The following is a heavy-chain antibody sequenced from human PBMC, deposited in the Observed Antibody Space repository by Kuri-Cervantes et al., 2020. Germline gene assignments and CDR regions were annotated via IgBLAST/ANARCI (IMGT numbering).Heavy chain of an antibody. J-gene: IGHJ3*02. D-gene: IGHD4-17*01. Sequence: GESLKISCAASGFTFSSYAMCWVRQAPGKGLVWVSAISGSGGSTYYADSVKGRFTISRDNSKNTLYLQMNSLRAEDTAVYYCAREMATVTKAFSGAFDIWGQGTMVTVSS. CDR3: AREMATVTKAFSGAFDI. CDR2: ISGSGGST. CDR1: GFTFSSYA. V-gene: IGHV3-23*01.